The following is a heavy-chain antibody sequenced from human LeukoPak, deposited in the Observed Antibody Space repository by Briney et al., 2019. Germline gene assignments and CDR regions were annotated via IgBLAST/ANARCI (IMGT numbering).Heavy chain of an antibody. CDR1: GFTFSSYA. CDR2: ISGSGVSP. Sequence: PGGSLRLSCAASGFTFSSYAMSWVRQAPGKGLEWVSVISGSGVSPYYADSVRGRFTISRDNSKNTLFLQMDSLRAEDTAVYYCAKCFVGATTGPSRYFDYWGQGILVTVSS. CDR3: AKCFVGATTGPSRYFDY. D-gene: IGHD1-26*01. V-gene: IGHV3-23*01. J-gene: IGHJ4*02.